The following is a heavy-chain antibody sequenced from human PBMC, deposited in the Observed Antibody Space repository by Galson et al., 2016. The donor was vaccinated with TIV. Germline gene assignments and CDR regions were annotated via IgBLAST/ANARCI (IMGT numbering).Heavy chain of an antibody. V-gene: IGHV1-69*04. J-gene: IGHJ4*02. Sequence: SVKVSCKASGYTFTRYYMHWMRQAPGQGLEWMGRIIPVLGMTNYAQKFQGRVTITADRFTGTAYLELSSLKPGDTAVYYCARADSVDISSTEYWGQGTLVTVSS. CDR3: ARADSVDISSTEY. CDR1: GYTFTRYY. D-gene: IGHD3-9*01. CDR2: IIPVLGMT.